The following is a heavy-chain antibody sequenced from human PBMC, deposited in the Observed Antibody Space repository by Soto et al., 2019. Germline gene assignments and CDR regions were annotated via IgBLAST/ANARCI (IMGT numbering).Heavy chain of an antibody. CDR1: GFTFSSYS. CDR2: ISSSSSYI. D-gene: IGHD3-10*01. CDR3: ARDYYGSGSPKD. Sequence: EVQLVESGGGLVKPGGSLRLSCAASGFTFSSYSMNWVRQAPGKGLEWVSSISSSSSYIYYADSVKGRFTISRDNAKNSLYLQMNSLRAEDSAVYYCARDYYGSGSPKDWGQGTLVTVSS. J-gene: IGHJ4*02. V-gene: IGHV3-21*01.